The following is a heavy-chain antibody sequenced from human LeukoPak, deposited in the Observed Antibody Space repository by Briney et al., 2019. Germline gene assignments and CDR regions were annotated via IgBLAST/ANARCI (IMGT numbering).Heavy chain of an antibody. CDR1: GFSVSNNY. CDR2: ISYDGSHK. Sequence: GGSLRLSCAASGFSVSNNYMSWVRQAPGKGLEWVAIISYDGSHKYYADSVKGRFTISRDSSKNTLYLQMNSLRAEDTAVYYCAKDSCGGDCYSLDYWGQGTLVTVSS. CDR3: AKDSCGGDCYSLDY. V-gene: IGHV3-30*18. D-gene: IGHD2-21*02. J-gene: IGHJ4*02.